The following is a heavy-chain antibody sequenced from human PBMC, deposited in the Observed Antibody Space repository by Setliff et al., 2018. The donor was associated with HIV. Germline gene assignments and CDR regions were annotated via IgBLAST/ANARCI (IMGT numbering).Heavy chain of an antibody. J-gene: IGHJ4*02. Sequence: SETLSLTCTVSGGSISSGNYYWNWIRQHPGKGLGWIGYIYYSGATYYNPSLKSRVTLSIDTSKNQFSLNLSSVTAADTAVYYCARFDHASTDYWGQGTLVTVSS. CDR1: GGSISSGNYY. D-gene: IGHD2-2*01. V-gene: IGHV4-31*03. CDR2: IYYSGAT. CDR3: ARFDHASTDY.